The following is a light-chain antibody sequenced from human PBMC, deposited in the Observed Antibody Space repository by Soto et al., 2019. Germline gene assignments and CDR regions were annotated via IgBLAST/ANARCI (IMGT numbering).Light chain of an antibody. CDR1: SSDIGGYNY. CDR2: DVS. CDR3: GSYASSNTVL. V-gene: IGLV2-14*03. J-gene: IGLJ2*01. Sequence: QLVLTQPASVSGSPGQSITISCTGTSSDIGGYNYVSWYQQHPGKAPKLMIYDVSDRPSGVSNRFSGSKSGNTASLTISGLQAEDEADYYCGSYASSNTVLFGGGTKVTVL.